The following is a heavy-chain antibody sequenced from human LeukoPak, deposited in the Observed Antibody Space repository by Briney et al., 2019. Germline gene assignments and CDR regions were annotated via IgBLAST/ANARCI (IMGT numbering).Heavy chain of an antibody. Sequence: ESGPTLVKPTRTLTLTCTFSGFSLNTSGVGVGWIRQPPGKALEWLALIYWNDDKYYNPSLNNRLTITKDTSKNQVVLALTNLDPVDTATYYCAHSLFYSEYPIDYWGQGTLVTVSS. CDR1: GFSLNTSGVG. CDR3: AHSLFYSEYPIDY. J-gene: IGHJ4*02. D-gene: IGHD4-11*01. V-gene: IGHV2-5*01. CDR2: IYWNDDK.